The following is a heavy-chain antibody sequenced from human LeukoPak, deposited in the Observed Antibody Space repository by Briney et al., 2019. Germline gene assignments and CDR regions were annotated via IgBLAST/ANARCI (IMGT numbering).Heavy chain of an antibody. Sequence: GGSLRLSCAASGFTFSDYSMSWIRQAPGKGLEWVSSISSTSTYIYYADSVKGRFTISRDNAKNSLYLQMDSLRAEDTAVYFCATEQLASPGTVLDYWGQGTLVTVSS. V-gene: IGHV3-11*06. CDR1: GFTFSDYS. J-gene: IGHJ4*02. CDR2: ISSTSTYI. CDR3: ATEQLASPGTVLDY. D-gene: IGHD6-13*01.